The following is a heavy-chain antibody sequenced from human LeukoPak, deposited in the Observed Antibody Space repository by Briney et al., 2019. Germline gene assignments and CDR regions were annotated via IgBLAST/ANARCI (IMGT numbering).Heavy chain of an antibody. V-gene: IGHV1-18*01. CDR2: ISAYNGNT. J-gene: IGHJ5*02. D-gene: IGHD2-2*01. Sequence: ASVKVSCKASGYTFTSYGIIWVRQAPGQGLEWMGWISAYNGNTNYAQKLQGRVTMTTDTSTSTAYMELRSLRSDDTAVYYCARRYQLLSTVWFDPWGQGTLVTVSS. CDR1: GYTFTSYG. CDR3: ARRYQLLSTVWFDP.